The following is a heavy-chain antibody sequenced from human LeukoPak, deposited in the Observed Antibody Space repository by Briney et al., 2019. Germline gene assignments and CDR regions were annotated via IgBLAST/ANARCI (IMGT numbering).Heavy chain of an antibody. CDR2: ISDSSSLT. CDR1: GFTFSSFG. J-gene: IGHJ6*02. D-gene: IGHD3-10*01. CDR3: AKVIRGGYGMDV. Sequence: PGGSLRLSCAASGFTFSSFGMNWVRQAPGKGLEWVSYISDSSSLTYYADSVKGRFTISRDNAKNSLSLQLNSLRDEDTAVYFCAKVIRGGYGMDVWGQGTTATVSS. V-gene: IGHV3-48*02.